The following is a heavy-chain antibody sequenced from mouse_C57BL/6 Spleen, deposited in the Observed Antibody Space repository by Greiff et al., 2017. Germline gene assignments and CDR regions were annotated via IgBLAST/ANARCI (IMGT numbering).Heavy chain of an antibody. V-gene: IGHV1-39*01. CDR2: INPNYGTT. Sequence: EVQLQQSGPELVKPGASVKISCKASGYSFTDYNMNWVNQTNGKSLEWIVVINPNYGTTSSNQKFKGKATLTVDQSSSTAYMQLNSLTSEESEGDYCARGGLLGAMDDWGKGTSVTVSS. CDR3: ARGGLLGAMDD. J-gene: IGHJ4*01. D-gene: IGHD1-1*01. CDR1: GYSFTDYN.